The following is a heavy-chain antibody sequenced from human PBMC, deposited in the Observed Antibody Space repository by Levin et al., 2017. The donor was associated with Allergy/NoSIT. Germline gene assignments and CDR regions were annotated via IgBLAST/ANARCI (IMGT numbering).Heavy chain of an antibody. Sequence: PGGSLRLSCAASGFTFSSYNMNWVRQAPGKGLEWVSSISSSSSYIYYADSLKGRFTISRDNAKNPLYLQMNSLRAEDTAVYYCARIGILTGYRDYWGQGTLVTVSS. J-gene: IGHJ4*02. V-gene: IGHV3-21*01. D-gene: IGHD3-9*01. CDR3: ARIGILTGYRDY. CDR1: GFTFSSYN. CDR2: ISSSSSYI.